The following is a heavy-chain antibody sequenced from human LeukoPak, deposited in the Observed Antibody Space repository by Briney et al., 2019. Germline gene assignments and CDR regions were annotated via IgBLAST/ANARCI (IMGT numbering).Heavy chain of an antibody. CDR3: SRGGYCSGGTCYVGDH. CDR2: IGFDQTTI. CDR1: GFAFSGYA. Sequence: GGSLRLSCEASGFAFSGYAMNWVRQAPGKGLEWLSHIGFDQTTIYYADSVKGRLTISRDNAKNSLYLQMNILRAEDTAIYYCSRGGYCSGGTCYVGDHWGQGSLVIVSS. V-gene: IGHV3-48*01. D-gene: IGHD2-15*01. J-gene: IGHJ4*02.